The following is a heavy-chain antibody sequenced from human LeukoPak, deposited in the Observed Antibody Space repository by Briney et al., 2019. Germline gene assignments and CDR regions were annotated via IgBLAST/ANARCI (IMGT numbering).Heavy chain of an antibody. J-gene: IGHJ5*02. CDR3: ARGGTTVAGTFWFDP. V-gene: IGHV4-4*02. Sequence: SETLSLTCAVSGGSIGSSNWWSWVRQPPGKGLEWIGEIYHSGSTNYNSSLKSRVTISVDKSKNQFSLKLSSVTAADTAMYYCARGGTTVAGTFWFDPWGQGTLVTASS. D-gene: IGHD6-19*01. CDR2: IYHSGST. CDR1: GGSIGSSNW.